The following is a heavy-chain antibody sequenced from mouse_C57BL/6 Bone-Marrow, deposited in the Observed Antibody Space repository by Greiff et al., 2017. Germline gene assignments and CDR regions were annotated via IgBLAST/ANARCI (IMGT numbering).Heavy chain of an antibody. CDR2: IYPSDSEP. V-gene: IGHV1-61*01. CDR1: GYTFTSYW. J-gene: IGHJ4*01. Sequence: QVQLKQPGAELVRPGSSVKLSCKASGYTFTSYWMDWVKQRPGQGLEWIGNIYPSDSEPHYNQQFKDKATLTVDKSSSTAYMQLSSLTSEDSAVYYCAATYYYAMDYWGQGTSVTVSS. CDR3: AATYYYAMDY.